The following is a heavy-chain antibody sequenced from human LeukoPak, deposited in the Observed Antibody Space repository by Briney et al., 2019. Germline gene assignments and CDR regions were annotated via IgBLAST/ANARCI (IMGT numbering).Heavy chain of an antibody. CDR1: GGSISGYY. J-gene: IGHJ6*02. CDR3: ARGYQQLVGPYYYYGMDV. CDR2: IYTSGST. D-gene: IGHD6-13*01. V-gene: IGHV4-4*07. Sequence: SETLSLTCTVSGGSISGYYWSWIRQPAGKGLEWIGRIYTSGSTNYNPSLKSRVTMSVDTSKNQFSLKLSSVTAADTAVYYCARGYQQLVGPYYYYGMDVWGQGTTVTVSS.